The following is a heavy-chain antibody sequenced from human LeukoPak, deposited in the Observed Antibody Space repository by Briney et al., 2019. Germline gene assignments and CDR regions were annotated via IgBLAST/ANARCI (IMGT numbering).Heavy chain of an antibody. J-gene: IGHJ4*02. D-gene: IGHD3-22*01. CDR1: GYTFTSYD. CDR2: VNPNSGVT. CDR3: ARDVGSAYYSNNFDY. Sequence: GASVKVSCKASGYTFTSYDINWVRQAPGQGLEWMGWVNPNSGVTNYPQRFQGRVTMTRDTSITTAYMELSSLRSDDTAVYYCARDVGSAYYSNNFDYWGQGTLVTVSS. V-gene: IGHV1-2*02.